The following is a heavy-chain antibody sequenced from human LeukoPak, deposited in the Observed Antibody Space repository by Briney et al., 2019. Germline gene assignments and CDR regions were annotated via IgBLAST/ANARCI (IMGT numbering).Heavy chain of an antibody. V-gene: IGHV3-23*01. D-gene: IGHD3-22*01. J-gene: IGHJ4*02. CDR1: EFTFVRYA. CDR2: ISDRGGRT. Sequence: PGGSLRLSCAASEFTFVRYAMNWVRQAPGKGLEWVAGISDRGGRTNYADSVKGRFTISRDNPRNTLYLQMNSLSAEDTAVYFCAKRGVVIRVILVGFHKEAYYFDSWGQGALVTVSS. CDR3: AKRGVVIRVILVGFHKEAYYFDS.